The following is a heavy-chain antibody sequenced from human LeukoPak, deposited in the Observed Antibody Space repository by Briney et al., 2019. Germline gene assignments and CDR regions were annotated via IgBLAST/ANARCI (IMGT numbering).Heavy chain of an antibody. J-gene: IGHJ3*02. CDR3: ATSRYCSGCDCYSLSFDI. Sequence: GGALRLSCAASGFTFSKYFMHWVRQAPGKGLEYFSAISRNGSTTYYTNTVKGRYTISREKSKNTLYIQMCGLRAEDMAVYYCATSRYCSGCDCYSLSFDIWGQGTMVTVSS. D-gene: IGHD2-15*01. CDR1: GFTFSKYF. V-gene: IGHV3-64*01. CDR2: ISRNGSTT.